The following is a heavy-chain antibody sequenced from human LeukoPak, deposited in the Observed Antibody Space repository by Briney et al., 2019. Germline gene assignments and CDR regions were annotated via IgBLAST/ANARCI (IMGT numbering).Heavy chain of an antibody. J-gene: IGHJ4*02. Sequence: ASVKVSYKASGYTFTSYGISWVRQAPGQGLEWMGWISAYNGNTNYAQKLQGRVTMTTDTSTRTAYMELRSLRSDDTAVYYCAREARNYYDSGSYYIDLDYWGQGTLVTVSS. D-gene: IGHD3-10*01. V-gene: IGHV1-18*01. CDR3: AREARNYYDSGSYYIDLDY. CDR1: GYTFTSYG. CDR2: ISAYNGNT.